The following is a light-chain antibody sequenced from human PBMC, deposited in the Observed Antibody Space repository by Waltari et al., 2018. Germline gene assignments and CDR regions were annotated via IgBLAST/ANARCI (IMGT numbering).Light chain of an antibody. CDR1: QSVLYSSNSQNY. Sequence: DIVMTQSPDSLAVSLGERATINLKSSQSVLYSSNSQNYLAWYQQKPGQPPKLLIYWASTRESGVPDRFSGSESGTDFTLTISSLQAEDVAVYYCQQYYSTPWTFGQGTKVEIK. V-gene: IGKV4-1*01. CDR2: WAS. J-gene: IGKJ1*01. CDR3: QQYYSTPWT.